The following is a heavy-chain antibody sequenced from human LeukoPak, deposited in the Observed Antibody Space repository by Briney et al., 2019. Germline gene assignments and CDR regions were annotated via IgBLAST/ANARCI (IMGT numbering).Heavy chain of an antibody. V-gene: IGHV4-34*01. CDR1: GGSFSGYY. J-gene: IGHJ6*02. Sequence: SETLSLTCAVYGGSFSGYYWSWIRQPPGKGLEWIGEINHSGSTNYNPSLKSRVTISVDPSNNQFSLKLSSVTAADTAVYYCATMPDQDYYYYGMDVWGQGTTVTVSS. D-gene: IGHD2-2*01. CDR3: ATMPDQDYYYYGMDV. CDR2: INHSGST.